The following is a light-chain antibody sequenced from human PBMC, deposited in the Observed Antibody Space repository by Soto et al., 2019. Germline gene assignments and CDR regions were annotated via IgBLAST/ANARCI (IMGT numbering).Light chain of an antibody. Sequence: QSVLTQPPSVSGAPGQRVTISCTGSSSNIGARYDVHWYQQLPGTATKPLIYGNTNRPSGVPDRFSGSKSGTSASLAITGLQAEDEADYYCQSYDSSLSAYVFGTGTKVTVL. V-gene: IGLV1-40*01. CDR2: GNT. CDR1: SSNIGARYD. CDR3: QSYDSSLSAYV. J-gene: IGLJ1*01.